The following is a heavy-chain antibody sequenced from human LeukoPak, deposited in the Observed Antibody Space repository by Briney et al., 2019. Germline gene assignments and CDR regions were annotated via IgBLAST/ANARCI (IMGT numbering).Heavy chain of an antibody. CDR3: AKVAGDRMDY. V-gene: IGHV1-18*01. CDR2: ISANTGKT. CDR1: GYTFATYG. D-gene: IGHD6-13*01. Sequence: GASVNVSFTSSGYTFATYGFCWVRQAPGHGLEWMGWISANTGKTDYARKFQGRVTMTTDTSTSTAYMELRSLRPDDTAVYYCAKVAGDRMDYWGQGTLLTVSS. J-gene: IGHJ4*02.